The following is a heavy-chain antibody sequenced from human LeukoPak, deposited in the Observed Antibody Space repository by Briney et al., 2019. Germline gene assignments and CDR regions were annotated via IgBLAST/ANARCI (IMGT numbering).Heavy chain of an antibody. J-gene: IGHJ4*02. CDR1: GYNFTNYW. D-gene: IGHD5-24*01. Sequence: GESLKISCKGYGYNFTNYWIGWVRQLPGKGLEWMGIIDPRDSDTRYTPSFQGHVSMSVDKSASTAYLQWSSLKALDTAMYYCTRHSGDGYNKFWGQGTLVTVSS. CDR2: IDPRDSDT. V-gene: IGHV5-51*01. CDR3: TRHSGDGYNKF.